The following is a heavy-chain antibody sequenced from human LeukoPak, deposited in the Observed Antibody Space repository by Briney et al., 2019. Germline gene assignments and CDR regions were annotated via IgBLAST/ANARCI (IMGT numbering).Heavy chain of an antibody. CDR1: GFTFSSFS. V-gene: IGHV3-48*01. CDR2: ISSSSSTI. J-gene: IGHJ4*02. D-gene: IGHD2-2*01. Sequence: PGGSLRLSCAASGFTFSSFSMNWVRQAPGKGLEWVSYISSSSSTIHYADSVKGRFTISRDNAKKSLYLQMNSLRAEDTVVYYCARDTSCLDFWGQGTLVTVSS. CDR3: ARDTSCLDF.